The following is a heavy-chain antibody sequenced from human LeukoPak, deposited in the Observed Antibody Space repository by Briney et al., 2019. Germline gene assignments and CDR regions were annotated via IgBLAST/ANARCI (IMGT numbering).Heavy chain of an antibody. D-gene: IGHD4-11*01. CDR3: ARRLQRSPNWFDP. V-gene: IGHV4-31*03. CDR1: GGSISSGGYY. CDR2: IYYSGST. J-gene: IGHJ5*02. Sequence: SQTLSLTCTVSGGSISSGGYYWSWIRQHPGKGLEWIGYIYYSGSTYYNPSLKSRVTISVDTSKNQFSLKLSSVTAADTAVYYCARRLQRSPNWFDPWGQGTLVTVSS.